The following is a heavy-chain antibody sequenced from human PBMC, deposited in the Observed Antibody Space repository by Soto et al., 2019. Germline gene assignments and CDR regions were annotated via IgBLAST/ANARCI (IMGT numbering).Heavy chain of an antibody. CDR2: IYWDDDD. Sequence: QIALRESGPALVKPTQTLTLTCTLSGFSIASSGVGVAWVRRSPGQGLEWLALIYWDDDDRYGPSLRNRLSISKDTPKNQVVLTMTDMAPSDTATYYCAHPARVGYRYFDYWGQGILVTVSS. CDR1: GFSIASSGVG. V-gene: IGHV2-5*05. D-gene: IGHD5-12*01. CDR3: AHPARVGYRYFDY. J-gene: IGHJ4*02.